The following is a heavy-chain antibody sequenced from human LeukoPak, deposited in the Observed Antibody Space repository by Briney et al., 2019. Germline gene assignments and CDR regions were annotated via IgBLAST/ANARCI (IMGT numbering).Heavy chain of an antibody. Sequence: GGSLRLSCAASGFTFSSYEMNWVRQAPGKGLEWVSYISSSGSTIYYADSVKGRFTISRDNAKNSLYLQMNSLRPEGTAVYYCAKDPRRYSRTGGYFDYWGQGTLVTVSS. D-gene: IGHD6-13*01. CDR1: GFTFSSYE. J-gene: IGHJ4*02. CDR2: ISSSGSTI. CDR3: AKDPRRYSRTGGYFDY. V-gene: IGHV3-48*03.